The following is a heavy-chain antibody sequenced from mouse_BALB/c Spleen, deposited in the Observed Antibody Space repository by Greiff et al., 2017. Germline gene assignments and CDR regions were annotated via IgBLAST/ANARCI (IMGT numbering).Heavy chain of an antibody. D-gene: IGHD2-3*01. CDR1: GYTFTSYV. Sequence: VQLKQSGPELVKPGASVKMSCKASGYTFTSYVMHWVKQKPGQGLEWIGYINPYNDGTKYNEKFKGKATLTSDKSSSTAYMELSSLTSEDSAVYYGARLRYDYWYFDVWGAGTTVTVSS. CDR2: INPYNDGT. V-gene: IGHV1-14*01. CDR3: ARLRYDYWYFDV. J-gene: IGHJ1*01.